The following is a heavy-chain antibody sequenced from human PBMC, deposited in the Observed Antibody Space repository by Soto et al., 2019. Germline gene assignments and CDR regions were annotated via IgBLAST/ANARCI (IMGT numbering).Heavy chain of an antibody. D-gene: IGHD4-17*01. CDR1: GFTFGDYA. Sequence: GGSLRLSCTTSGFTFGDYALSWVRQAPGKGLEWVGFIRRNAYGGTTDYAASVKGRFTISRDDSKNTLYLQMNSLKTEDTAVYYCTDHDDYGDYFDYWGQGTLVTVSS. V-gene: IGHV3-49*04. CDR3: TDHDDYGDYFDY. CDR2: IRRNAYGGTT. J-gene: IGHJ4*02.